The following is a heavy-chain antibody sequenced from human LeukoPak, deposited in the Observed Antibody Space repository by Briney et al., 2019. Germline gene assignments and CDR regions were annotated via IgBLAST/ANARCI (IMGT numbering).Heavy chain of an antibody. CDR1: EFSVGSNY. CDR2: IYSGGST. J-gene: IGHJ4*02. CDR3: ATLGYCSGGSCYGNEGY. D-gene: IGHD2-15*01. V-gene: IGHV3-66*01. Sequence: PGGSLRLSCAASEFSVGSNYMTWVRQAPGKGLEWVSLIYSGGSTHYADSVKGRFTISRDNAKNSLYLQMNSLRAEDTAVYYCATLGYCSGGSCYGNEGYWGQGTLVTVSS.